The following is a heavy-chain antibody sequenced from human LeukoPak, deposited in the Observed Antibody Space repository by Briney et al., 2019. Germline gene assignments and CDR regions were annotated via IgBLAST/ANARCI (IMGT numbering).Heavy chain of an antibody. J-gene: IGHJ3*02. CDR1: GGSFSGYY. CDR2: INHSGST. D-gene: IGHD1-26*01. V-gene: IGHV4-34*01. Sequence: PSETLSLTCAVYGGSFSGYYWTWIRQPPGKGLEWAGEINHSGSTNYNPSLKSRVTISVDTSKNQFSLKLSSVTAADTAVYYCARVRATGAFDIWGQGTMVTVSS. CDR3: ARVRATGAFDI.